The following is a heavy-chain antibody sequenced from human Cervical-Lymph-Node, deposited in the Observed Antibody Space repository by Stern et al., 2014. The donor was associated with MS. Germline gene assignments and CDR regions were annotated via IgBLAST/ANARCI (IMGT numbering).Heavy chain of an antibody. V-gene: IGHV4-31*03. J-gene: IGHJ4*02. Sequence: QLQLQESGPGLMKPSQTLSLTCTVSGGSISTTGYYWSWIRQHPGKALEWIGYIHYSGSTYYNPSLKSRGTISVDTSKNQFSLKLSSVIAADTALYYCARSDRLWGSFDYWGQGSLVTVSS. D-gene: IGHD3-16*01. CDR3: ARSDRLWGSFDY. CDR2: IHYSGST. CDR1: GGSISTTGYY.